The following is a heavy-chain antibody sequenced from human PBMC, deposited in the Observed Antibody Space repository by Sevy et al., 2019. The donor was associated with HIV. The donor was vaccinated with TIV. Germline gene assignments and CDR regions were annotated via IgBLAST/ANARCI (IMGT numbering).Heavy chain of an antibody. V-gene: IGHV4-4*07. Sequence: SETLSLTCTVSGGSISSYYWSWIRQPAGKGLEWIGRIYTSGSTNYNPSLKSRVTMSVDTSKNQFSLKLGSVTAADTAVYYCARIKYSSGWYGDYGMDVWGQGTTVTVSS. CDR3: ARIKYSSGWYGDYGMDV. CDR1: GGSISSYY. J-gene: IGHJ6*02. CDR2: IYTSGST. D-gene: IGHD6-13*01.